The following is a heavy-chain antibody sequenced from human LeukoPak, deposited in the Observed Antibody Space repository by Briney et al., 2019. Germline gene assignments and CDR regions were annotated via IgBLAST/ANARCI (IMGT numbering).Heavy chain of an antibody. CDR3: ALASGSYSYYYYGMDV. D-gene: IGHD1-26*01. Sequence: KVSCKASGYTFTSYAISWVRQAPGQGLEWMGGIIPIFGTANYAQKFQGRVTITADESTSTAYMELSSLRSEDTAVYYCALASGSYSYYYYGMDVWGQGTTVTVSS. CDR1: GYTFTSYA. J-gene: IGHJ6*02. CDR2: IIPIFGTA. V-gene: IGHV1-69*01.